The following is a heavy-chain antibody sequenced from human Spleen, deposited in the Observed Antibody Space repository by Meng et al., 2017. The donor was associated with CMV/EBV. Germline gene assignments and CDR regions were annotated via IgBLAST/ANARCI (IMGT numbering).Heavy chain of an antibody. V-gene: IGHV3-21*01. CDR1: GFTFSGYS. CDR2: ISSSSSYI. CDR3: ATTGDCSSTSCFDY. J-gene: IGHJ4*02. Sequence: GESLKISCAASGFTFSGYSMNWVRQAPGKGLEWASSISSSSSYIYYADSVKGRFTISRDNAKNSLYLQMNSLRAEDTAVYYCATTGDCSSTSCFDYWGQGTLVTVSS. D-gene: IGHD2-2*01.